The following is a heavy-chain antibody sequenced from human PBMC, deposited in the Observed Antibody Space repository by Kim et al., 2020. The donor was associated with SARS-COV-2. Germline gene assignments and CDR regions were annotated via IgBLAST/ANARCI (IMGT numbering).Heavy chain of an antibody. Sequence: ASVKVSCKASGYTFTGYYMHWVRQAPGQGLEWMGRINPNSGGTNYAQKFQGRVTMTRDTSISTAYMELSRLRSDDTAVYYCARAKKSLRSGGSFYDNYLATREDYFDYWGQGTLVTVSS. CDR1: GYTFTGYY. CDR2: INPNSGGT. V-gene: IGHV1-2*06. CDR3: ARAKKSLRSGGSFYDNYLATREDYFDY. J-gene: IGHJ4*02. D-gene: IGHD2-15*01.